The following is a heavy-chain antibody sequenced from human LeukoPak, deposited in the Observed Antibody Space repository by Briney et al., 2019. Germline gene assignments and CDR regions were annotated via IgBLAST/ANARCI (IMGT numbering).Heavy chain of an antibody. CDR1: GFSLSTSGVG. CDR2: IYWDDDK. CDR3: AHRRGVILYFDY. V-gene: IGHV2-5*02. D-gene: IGHD3-16*01. Sequence: SGPTLVNPTQTLTLTCTYSGFSLSTSGVGVGWIRQPPGKALEWLALIYWDDDKRYSPSLKSRLTITKDTSKNQVVLTMTNMDPVDTATHYCAHRRGVILYFDYWGQGTLVTVSS. J-gene: IGHJ4*02.